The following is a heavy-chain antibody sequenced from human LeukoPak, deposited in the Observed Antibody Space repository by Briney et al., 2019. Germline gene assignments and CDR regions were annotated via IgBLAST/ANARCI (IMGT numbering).Heavy chain of an antibody. Sequence: SETLSLACTVSGGSISSSSYYWGWVRQPPGKGLEWIGSIYYSGSTYYNPSLKSRVTISVDTSKNQFSLKLSSVTAADTAVYYCARPRMGDYFDYWGQGTLVTVSS. J-gene: IGHJ4*02. CDR1: GGSISSSSYY. V-gene: IGHV4-39*01. CDR2: IYYSGST. D-gene: IGHD3-16*01. CDR3: ARPRMGDYFDY.